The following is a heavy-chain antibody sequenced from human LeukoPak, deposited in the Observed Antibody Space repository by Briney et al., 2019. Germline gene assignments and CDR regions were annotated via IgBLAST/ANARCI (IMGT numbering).Heavy chain of an antibody. CDR1: GFTFSSYG. V-gene: IGHV3-30*18. Sequence: GGSLRLPCAASGFTFSSYGMHWVRQAPGKGLEWVAVISYDGSNKYYADSVRGRFTISRDNSKNTLYLQMNSLRAEDTAVYYCAKDRTGTMVYWGQGTLVTVSS. CDR3: AKDRTGTMVY. D-gene: IGHD1-1*01. CDR2: ISYDGSNK. J-gene: IGHJ4*02.